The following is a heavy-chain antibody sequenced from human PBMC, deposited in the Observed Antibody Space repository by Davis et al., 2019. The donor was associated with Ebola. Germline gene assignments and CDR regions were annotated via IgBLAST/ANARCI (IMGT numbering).Heavy chain of an antibody. CDR3: AHRRVTMVTIYDF. CDR1: GFSLSTTGEG. V-gene: IGHV2-5*02. J-gene: IGHJ4*02. CDR2: IYWVDDK. Sequence: SGPTLVKPTQTLTLTCTFSGFSLSTTGEGVGWIRQPPGKALEWLALIYWVDDKRYNPSLRNRLTIVKDTSKDQVVLTMTNMDPLDTATYYCAHRRVTMVTIYDFWGQGTLVTVSS. D-gene: IGHD3/OR15-3a*01.